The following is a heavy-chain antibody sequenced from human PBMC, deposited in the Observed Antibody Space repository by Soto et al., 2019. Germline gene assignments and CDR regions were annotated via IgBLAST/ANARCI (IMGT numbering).Heavy chain of an antibody. Sequence: PGGSLRLSCAASGFPFSDYYMSWIRQAPGKGLEWVSSIGSSSSYTNYADSVKGRFTISRDNAKNSLYLQMNSLRAEDTAVYYCARSRPTGYYNYWGQGTLVTVSS. V-gene: IGHV3-11*03. D-gene: IGHD3-9*01. J-gene: IGHJ4*02. CDR2: IGSSSSYT. CDR3: ARSRPTGYYNY. CDR1: GFPFSDYY.